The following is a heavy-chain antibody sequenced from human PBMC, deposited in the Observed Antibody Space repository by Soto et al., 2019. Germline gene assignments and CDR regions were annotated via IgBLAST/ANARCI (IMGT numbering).Heavy chain of an antibody. CDR1: GFTFSSYE. Sequence: GGSLRLSCAASGFTFSSYEMNWVRQAPGKGLEWVSYISSSGSTIYYADSVKGRFTISRDNAKNSLYLQMNSLRAEDTAVYYCARDSRCSGGSCYSDDAFDIWGQGTMVTVSS. J-gene: IGHJ3*02. V-gene: IGHV3-48*03. D-gene: IGHD2-15*01. CDR3: ARDSRCSGGSCYSDDAFDI. CDR2: ISSSGSTI.